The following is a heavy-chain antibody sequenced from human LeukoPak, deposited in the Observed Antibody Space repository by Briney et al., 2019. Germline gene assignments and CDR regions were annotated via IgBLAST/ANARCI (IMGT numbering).Heavy chain of an antibody. CDR3: ASLRERSYYARGFDY. CDR2: IYYSGST. CDR1: GGSISSYY. V-gene: IGHV4-59*08. Sequence: SETLSLTCTVSGGSISSYYWSWIRQPPGKGLEWIGYIYYSGSTNYNPSLKSRVTISVDTSKNQFSLKLSSVTAANTAVYYCASLRERSYYARGFDYWGQGTLVTVSS. J-gene: IGHJ4*02. D-gene: IGHD3-3*01.